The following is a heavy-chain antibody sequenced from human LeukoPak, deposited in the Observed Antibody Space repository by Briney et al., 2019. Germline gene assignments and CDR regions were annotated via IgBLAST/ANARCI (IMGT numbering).Heavy chain of an antibody. CDR2: IYYSGST. J-gene: IGHJ6*02. D-gene: IGHD3-10*01. CDR1: GGSFSGYY. CDR3: ARDNSPYPHVRGVRYQTYYYYYGMDV. V-gene: IGHV4-31*11. Sequence: SETLSLTCAVYGGSFSGYYWSWIRQHPGKGLEWIGYIYYSGSTYYNPSLKSRVTISVDTSKNQFSLKLSSVTAADTAVYYCARDNSPYPHVRGVRYQTYYYYYGMDVWGQGTTVTVSS.